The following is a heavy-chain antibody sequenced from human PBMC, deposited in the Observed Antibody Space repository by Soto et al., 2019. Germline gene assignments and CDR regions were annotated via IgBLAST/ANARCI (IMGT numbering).Heavy chain of an antibody. V-gene: IGHV2-5*02. CDR3: AHSLIPNWGSRGAFDY. J-gene: IGHJ4*02. Sequence: QITLKESGPTLVKPTQTLTLTCTFSGFSLSTSGVGVGWIRQPPGKALEWLALIYWDDDKRYSPSLKSRLTITKATSKNQGVLTMTNMDPVDTATYYCAHSLIPNWGSRGAFDYWGQGTLVTVSS. CDR2: IYWDDDK. D-gene: IGHD7-27*01. CDR1: GFSLSTSGVG.